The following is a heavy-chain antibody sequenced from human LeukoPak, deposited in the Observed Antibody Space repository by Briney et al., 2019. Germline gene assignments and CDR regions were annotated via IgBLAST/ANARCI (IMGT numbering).Heavy chain of an antibody. CDR1: GFTFSYYN. Sequence: GGSLRLSCAASGFTFSYYNMNWVRQAPGKGLEWVSYISDTTSTIYYADSVKGRFTISRDNAKNSLHLQMNSLRAEDTAVYYCAKDHTENLDYWGQGTLVTVSS. CDR2: ISDTTSTI. V-gene: IGHV3-48*01. CDR3: AKDHTENLDY. J-gene: IGHJ4*02. D-gene: IGHD1-14*01.